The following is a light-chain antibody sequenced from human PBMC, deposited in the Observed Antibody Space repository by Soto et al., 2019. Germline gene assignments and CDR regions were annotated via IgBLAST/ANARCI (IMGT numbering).Light chain of an antibody. V-gene: IGKV3-15*01. Sequence: ILMTQSPATLSVSPGDRATLSCRASQSVGTNLAWYQQKPGQAPRLLIYGASTRATGIPARFSGSGSGTQFTLTINSLQSEDFAVYYCQHYNNWPPWTFGQGTKVEIK. J-gene: IGKJ1*01. CDR2: GAS. CDR3: QHYNNWPPWT. CDR1: QSVGTN.